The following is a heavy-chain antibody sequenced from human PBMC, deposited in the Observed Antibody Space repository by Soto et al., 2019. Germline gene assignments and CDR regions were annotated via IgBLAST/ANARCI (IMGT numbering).Heavy chain of an antibody. V-gene: IGHV5-10-1*01. D-gene: IGHD4-17*01. J-gene: IGHJ6*02. CDR3: ARHPTSTVVTSYYYGMDV. Sequence: LGESLKISCKGSGYSFTSYWISWVRQMPGKGLEWMGRIDPSDSYTNYSPSFQGHVTISADKSISTAYLQWGSLKASDTAMYYCARHPTSTVVTSYYYGMDVWGQGTTVTVSS. CDR2: IDPSDSYT. CDR1: GYSFTSYW.